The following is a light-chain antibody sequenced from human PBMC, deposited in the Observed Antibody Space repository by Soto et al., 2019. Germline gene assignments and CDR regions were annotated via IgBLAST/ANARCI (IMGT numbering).Light chain of an antibody. J-gene: IGKJ1*01. CDR1: QGIRND. V-gene: IGKV1-6*01. Sequence: AIQMTQSPSSLSASVGDRVTITCRASQGIRNDLGWYQQKPGKAPNLLIYAASNLESGVPSRFSGSGAGTDFTLTISSLQPEDFATYYCLQDYNYPRTFGQGTKVEIK. CDR2: AAS. CDR3: LQDYNYPRT.